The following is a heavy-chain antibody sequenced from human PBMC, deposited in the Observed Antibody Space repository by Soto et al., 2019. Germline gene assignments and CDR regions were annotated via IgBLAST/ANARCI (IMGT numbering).Heavy chain of an antibody. Sequence: GGSLRLSCTASEFNFRSYAMGWVRQAPGKGLEWVSAISGSGGSTYYADSVKGRFTISRDNSKNTLYLQMNSLRAEDTAVYYWAKGAIFGVVFIPDNDAFDIWGQGTRVTVS. CDR1: EFNFRSYA. J-gene: IGHJ3*02. CDR3: AKGAIFGVVFIPDNDAFDI. V-gene: IGHV3-23*01. CDR2: ISGSGGST. D-gene: IGHD3-3*01.